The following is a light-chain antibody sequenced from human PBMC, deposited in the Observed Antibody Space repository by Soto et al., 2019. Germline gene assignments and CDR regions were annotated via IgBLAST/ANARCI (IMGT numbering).Light chain of an antibody. CDR1: SSDVGGYNF. CDR3: TSYAGSNIPVV. V-gene: IGLV2-8*01. Sequence: QSALTQPPSASGSPGQSVSISCTGTSSDVGGYNFVSWYQQHPGKAPKLMIYEVTKRPSGVPDRFSGSKSGNTASLTVSGLQAEYEADYYCTSYAGSNIPVVFGGGTQLTVL. CDR2: EVT. J-gene: IGLJ2*01.